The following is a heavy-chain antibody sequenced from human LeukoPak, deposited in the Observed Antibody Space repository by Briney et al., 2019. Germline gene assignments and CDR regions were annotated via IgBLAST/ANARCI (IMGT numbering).Heavy chain of an antibody. J-gene: IGHJ4*02. Sequence: GGSLRLSCEASGFTFSSYSMCWVRQAPGKGLEWVTVISYDGNSKYYTDSVKGRFTISRDNSKNTVYLQMNSLRVEDTAVYYCVADHPNYDYWGQGTLITVSP. CDR2: ISYDGNSK. CDR1: GFTFSSYS. D-gene: IGHD5-24*01. V-gene: IGHV3-30-3*01. CDR3: VADHPNYDY.